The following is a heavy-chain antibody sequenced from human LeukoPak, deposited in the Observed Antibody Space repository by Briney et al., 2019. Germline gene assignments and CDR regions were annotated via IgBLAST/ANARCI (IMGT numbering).Heavy chain of an antibody. V-gene: IGHV4-59*01. CDR1: GGSISSYY. CDR2: IYYSGTT. Sequence: SETLSLTCIVSGGSISSYYWSWLRQPPGKGLEWTGHIYYSGTTNYNPSLKSRVTISVDTSKTQFSLKLTSVTAADTAVFYCARSRDGNNVDTWGQGTLVTVSS. D-gene: IGHD5-24*01. CDR3: ARSRDGNNVDT. J-gene: IGHJ5*02.